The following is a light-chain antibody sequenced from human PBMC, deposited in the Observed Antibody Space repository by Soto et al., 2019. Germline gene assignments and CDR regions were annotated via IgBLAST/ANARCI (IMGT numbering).Light chain of an antibody. CDR3: QTWVGTDNVV. V-gene: IGLV4-69*01. CDR1: SGHSTYA. CDR2: LNSDGSH. Sequence: QSVLTQSPSASASLGASVKVTCTLSSGHSTYAIAWHQQQPEKGPRYLMKLNSDGSHSKGDGIPDRFSGSSSGAERYLTISSLQSEDEAAYYCQTWVGTDNVVFGGGTQLTVL. J-gene: IGLJ2*01.